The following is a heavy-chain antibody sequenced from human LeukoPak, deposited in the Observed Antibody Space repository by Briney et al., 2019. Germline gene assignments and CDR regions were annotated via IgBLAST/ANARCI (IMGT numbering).Heavy chain of an antibody. CDR2: INHSGST. CDR3: ARGKGYCSSTSCYSRRFWFDP. V-gene: IGHV4-34*01. D-gene: IGHD2-2*01. J-gene: IGHJ5*02. Sequence: SETLSLTCAVYGGSFGGYYWSWIRQPPGKGLEWIGEINHSGSTNYNPSLKSRVTISVDTSKNQFSLKLSSVTAADTAVYYCARGKGYCSSTSCYSRRFWFDPWGQGTLVTVSS. CDR1: GGSFGGYY.